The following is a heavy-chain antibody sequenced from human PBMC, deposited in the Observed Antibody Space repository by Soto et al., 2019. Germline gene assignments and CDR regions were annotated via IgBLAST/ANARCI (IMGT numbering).Heavy chain of an antibody. V-gene: IGHV4-59*11. CDR2: IYFTGST. Sequence: SETLSLTCTVSGGSISRHYLSWIRQPPGKGLEWIVHIYFTGSTTYSPSLTGRVTISVDTSRNQFSMKLKSVSAADTAVYYCARERYSSVNSYHYGMDVWGQGTTVTVSS. J-gene: IGHJ6*02. CDR3: ARERYSSVNSYHYGMDV. CDR1: GGSISRHY. D-gene: IGHD3-16*01.